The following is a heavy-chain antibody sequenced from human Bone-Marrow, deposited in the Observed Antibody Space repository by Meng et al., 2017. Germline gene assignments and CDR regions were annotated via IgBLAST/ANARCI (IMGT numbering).Heavy chain of an antibody. CDR3: ARDEDISAAGKLFGDF. V-gene: IGHV1-2*02. J-gene: IGHJ4*02. Sequence: ASVKVSCKSSGYTFTGYYMHWVRQAPGQGLEWMGWISPNSGFTNYAQKFQGRVTMTRDTSISTAYMELSGLRSDDTAMYYCARDEDISAAGKLFGDFWGQGTLVTVSS. CDR1: GYTFTGYY. D-gene: IGHD6-13*01. CDR2: ISPNSGFT.